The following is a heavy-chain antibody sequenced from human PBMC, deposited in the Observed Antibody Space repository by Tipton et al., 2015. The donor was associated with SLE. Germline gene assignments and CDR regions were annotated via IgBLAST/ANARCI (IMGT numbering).Heavy chain of an antibody. CDR1: GFTFSNAW. CDR2: IKSKTDGGTT. J-gene: IGHJ3*02. V-gene: IGHV3-15*01. CDR3: ARGYYDFWSGYYRGAFDI. Sequence: SLRLSCAASGFTFSNAWMSWVRQAPGKGLEWVGRIKSKTDGGTTDYAAPVKGRFTISRDDSKNTLYLQMNSLKTEDTAVYYCARGYYDFWSGYYRGAFDIWGQGTMVTVSS. D-gene: IGHD3-3*01.